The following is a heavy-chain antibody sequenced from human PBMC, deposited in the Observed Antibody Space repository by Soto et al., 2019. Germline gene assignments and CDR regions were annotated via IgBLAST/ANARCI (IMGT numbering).Heavy chain of an antibody. D-gene: IGHD4-17*01. V-gene: IGHV4-31*03. Sequence: QVQLQESGPGLVKPSQTLSLTCTVSGGSISSGGYYWSWIRQHPGKGLEWIGYIYYSGSTYYNPSLKSRVTKTVDAAKNQFPRNLRSVTPADMAVYCCAYTVRLRRGAFDYWGQGTQVTVPP. CDR2: IYYSGST. J-gene: IGHJ4*02. CDR3: AYTVRLRRGAFDY. CDR1: GGSISSGGYY.